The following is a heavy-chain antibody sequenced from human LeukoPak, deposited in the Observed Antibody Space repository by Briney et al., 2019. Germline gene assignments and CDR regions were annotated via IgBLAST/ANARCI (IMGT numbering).Heavy chain of an antibody. CDR1: GFTFSSYG. J-gene: IGHJ3*01. CDR3: AMKAVPRPRLHDAFDF. D-gene: IGHD5-24*01. V-gene: IGHV3-30*02. CDR2: IRYDGSNK. Sequence: PGGSLRLSCAASGFTFSSYGMHWGRQGPGKGLEWVAFIRYDGSNKYYADSVKGRFAISRDNSKNTLYLQMHSLRADDTAVYYCAMKAVPRPRLHDAFDFWGQGTVVSVSS.